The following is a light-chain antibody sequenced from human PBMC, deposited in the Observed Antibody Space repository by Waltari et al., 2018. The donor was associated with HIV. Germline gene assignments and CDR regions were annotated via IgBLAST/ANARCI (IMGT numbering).Light chain of an antibody. CDR2: DAS. CDR3: QHRDEWPPGAT. J-gene: IGKJ2*01. CDR1: QSVSNH. Sequence: EIVLTQSPATLSLSPGERATLSCRASQSVSNHLAWYQHKPGQAPRLLISDASTRASGIPARFSGRGSGTDFTLTISSLEPEDFAVYYCQHRDEWPPGATFGPGAKLEIK. V-gene: IGKV3-11*01.